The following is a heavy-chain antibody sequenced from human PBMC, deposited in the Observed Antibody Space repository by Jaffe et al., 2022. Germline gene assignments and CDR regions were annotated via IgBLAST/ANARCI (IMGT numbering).Heavy chain of an antibody. V-gene: IGHV4-38-2*01. J-gene: IGHJ3*02. CDR1: GYSISSGYY. CDR3: ARRDQVSSSSYNDAFDI. D-gene: IGHD6-13*01. Sequence: QVQLQESGPGLVKPSETLSLTCAVSGYSISSGYYWGWIRQPPGKGLEWIGSIYHSGSTYYNPSLKSRVTISVDTSKNQFSLKLSSVTAADTAVYYCARRDQVSSSSYNDAFDIWGQGTMVTVSS. CDR2: IYHSGST.